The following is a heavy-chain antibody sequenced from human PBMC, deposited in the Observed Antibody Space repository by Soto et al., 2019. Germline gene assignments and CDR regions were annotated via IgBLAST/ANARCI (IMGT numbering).Heavy chain of an antibody. CDR2: ISYDGSNK. V-gene: IGHV3-30*18. CDR1: GFTFSSYG. Sequence: QVQLVESGGGVVQPGRSLRLSCAASGFTFSSYGMHWVRQAPGKGLEWVAVISYDGSNKYYADSVKGRFTISRDNSKNTLYLQMNSLRAEDTAVYYCAKSLTGDKWWFAPWGQGTLVTVSS. D-gene: IGHD7-27*01. CDR3: AKSLTGDKWWFAP. J-gene: IGHJ5*02.